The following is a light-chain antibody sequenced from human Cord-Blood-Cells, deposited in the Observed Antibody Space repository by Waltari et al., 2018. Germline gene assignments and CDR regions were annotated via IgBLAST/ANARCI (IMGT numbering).Light chain of an antibody. Sequence: IQMTQSQSSLPASVGDRVTITCRASPSISSYLNWYQQKPGKAPKLLIYAASSLQSGVPSRFSGSGSGTDFTLTISSLQPEDFATYYCQQSYSTPRTFGQGTKLEIK. CDR1: PSISSY. J-gene: IGKJ2*01. V-gene: IGKV1-39*01. CDR3: QQSYSTPRT. CDR2: AAS.